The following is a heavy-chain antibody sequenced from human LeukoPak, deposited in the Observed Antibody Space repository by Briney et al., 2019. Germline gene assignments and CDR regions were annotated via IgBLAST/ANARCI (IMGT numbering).Heavy chain of an antibody. CDR2: ISSSGSTI. Sequence: PGGSLRLSCAASGFTFSDYYMSWIRQAPGNGLEWVSYISSSGSTIYYADSVKGRFTISRDNAKNSLYLQMNSLRAEDTAVYYCARDLRVPDAKDWFDPWGQGTLVTVSS. D-gene: IGHD2-2*01. V-gene: IGHV3-11*01. CDR1: GFTFSDYY. J-gene: IGHJ5*02. CDR3: ARDLRVPDAKDWFDP.